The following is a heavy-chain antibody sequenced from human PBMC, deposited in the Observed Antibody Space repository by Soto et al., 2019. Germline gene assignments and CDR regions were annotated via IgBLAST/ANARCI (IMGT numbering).Heavy chain of an antibody. CDR1: GFTFSSYA. Sequence: QVQLVESGGGVVQPGRSLRLSCAASGFTFSSYALHWVRQAPGKGLEWVAVISYDGSNKYYADSVKGRFTISRDNSKNTLYLQMNSLRAEDTAVYYCAREWLFPDILTGYDYYYYGMDVWGQGTTVTVSS. CDR3: AREWLFPDILTGYDYYYYGMDV. D-gene: IGHD3-9*01. V-gene: IGHV3-30-3*01. CDR2: ISYDGSNK. J-gene: IGHJ6*02.